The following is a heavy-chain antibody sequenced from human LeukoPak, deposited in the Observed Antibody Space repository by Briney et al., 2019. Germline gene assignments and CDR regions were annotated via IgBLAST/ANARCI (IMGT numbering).Heavy chain of an antibody. CDR1: GFTFSSYG. CDR2: IKQDGSEK. V-gene: IGHV3-7*01. CDR3: ARDLGRFLEWLFDY. D-gene: IGHD3-3*01. J-gene: IGHJ4*02. Sequence: GGSLRLSCAASGFTFSSYGMSWVRQAPGKGLEWVANIKQDGSEKYYVDSVKGRFTISRDNAKNSLYLQMNSLRAEDTAVYYCARDLGRFLEWLFDYWGQGTLVTVSS.